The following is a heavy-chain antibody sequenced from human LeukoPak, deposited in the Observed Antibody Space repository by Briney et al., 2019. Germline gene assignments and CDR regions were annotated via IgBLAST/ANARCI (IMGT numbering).Heavy chain of an antibody. Sequence: SETLSFTCTVSGGSISSYYWSWIRQPPGKGLEWIGYIYYSGSTNYNPSLKSRVTISVDTSKNQFSLKLSSVTAADTAVYYCARGHFRLRGVPDYWGQGTLVTVSS. D-gene: IGHD3-10*01. V-gene: IGHV4-59*08. CDR1: GGSISSYY. J-gene: IGHJ4*02. CDR2: IYYSGST. CDR3: ARGHFRLRGVPDY.